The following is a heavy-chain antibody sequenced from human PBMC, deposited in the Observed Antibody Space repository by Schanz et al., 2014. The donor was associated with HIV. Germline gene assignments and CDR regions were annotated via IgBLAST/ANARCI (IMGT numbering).Heavy chain of an antibody. CDR1: GFTLTRYY. V-gene: IGHV1-46*01. CDR3: ARDLGGDFWSSQGGLDP. Sequence: VQLVQSGAEVRKPGASGKGACKASGFTLTRYYMHWVRQAPGQGLEWMGIINPSGGRTNYAQKFQGRVSMTADTSTSTVYMELRSLRSEDTAVYYCARDLGGDFWSSQGGLDPWGQGTLVTVSS. CDR2: INPSGGRT. J-gene: IGHJ5*02. D-gene: IGHD3-3*01.